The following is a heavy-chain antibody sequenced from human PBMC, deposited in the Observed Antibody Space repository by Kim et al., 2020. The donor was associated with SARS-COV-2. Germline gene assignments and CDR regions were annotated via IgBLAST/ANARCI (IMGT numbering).Heavy chain of an antibody. CDR3: ARFRRYYYDSSGWGAFDI. J-gene: IGHJ3*02. Sequence: SVKVSCKASGGTFSSYAISWVRQAPGQGLEWMGGIIPIFGTANYAQKFQGRVTITADESTSTAYMELSSLRSEDTAVYYCARFRRYYYDSSGWGAFDIWGQGTMVTVSS. CDR2: IIPIFGTA. CDR1: GGTFSSYA. V-gene: IGHV1-69*01. D-gene: IGHD3-22*01.